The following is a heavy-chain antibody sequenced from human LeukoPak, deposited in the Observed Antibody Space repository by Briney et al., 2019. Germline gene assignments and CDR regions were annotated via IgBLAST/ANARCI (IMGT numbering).Heavy chain of an antibody. D-gene: IGHD2-2*01. CDR1: GFTFSSYS. V-gene: IGHV3-21*01. CDR3: ARATPHIVVVPLADY. J-gene: IGHJ4*02. CDR2: ISDSSTYR. Sequence: GGSLKLSCAASGFTFSSYSMNWVRQAPGKGLEGVSSISDSSTYRYYADPVKGRFTISRDNDKDSLYLQMNSLRAEDTAVYYCARATPHIVVVPLADYWGQGTLVTVSS.